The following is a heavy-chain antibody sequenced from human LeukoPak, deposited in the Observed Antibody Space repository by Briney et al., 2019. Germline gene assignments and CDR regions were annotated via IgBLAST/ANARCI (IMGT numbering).Heavy chain of an antibody. V-gene: IGHV4-38-2*02. J-gene: IGHJ3*02. D-gene: IGHD3-9*01. CDR3: ARDRGDYSILTHSFDI. CDR2: TYRSGST. Sequence: SETLSLTCTVSGYSIYSVFYWGWIRQPPGKGLEWIGSTYRSGSTNYNPSLKSRVTISVDTSKNQFSLKLSSVTAADTAVYYCARDRGDYSILTHSFDIWGQGTMVTVSS. CDR1: GYSIYSVFY.